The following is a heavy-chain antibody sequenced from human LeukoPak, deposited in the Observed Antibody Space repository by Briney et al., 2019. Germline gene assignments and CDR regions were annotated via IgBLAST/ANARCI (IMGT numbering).Heavy chain of an antibody. D-gene: IGHD2-21*01. V-gene: IGHV4-39*07. J-gene: IGHJ5*02. Sequence: SETLSLTCTVSGGSISSSSYYWGWIRQPPGKGLEWIGSIYYSGSTYYNPSLKSRVTISVDTSKNQFSLKLSSVTAADTAVYYCARRRYSRWFDPWGQGTLVTVSS. CDR3: ARRRYSRWFDP. CDR1: GGSISSSSYY. CDR2: IYYSGST.